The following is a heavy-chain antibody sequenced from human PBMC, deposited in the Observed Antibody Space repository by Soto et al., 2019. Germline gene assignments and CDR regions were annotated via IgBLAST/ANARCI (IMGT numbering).Heavy chain of an antibody. CDR1: GGSFKSGSYS. V-gene: IGHV4-61*01. CDR2: VYHTGRT. CDR3: ASDFAYFDS. J-gene: IGHJ4*02. Sequence: QVQLQESGPGLVKPSETLSLTCTVSGGSFKSGSYSWSWIRQPPGKGLEWIGYVYHTGRTSYNPSLKSRVSISMDTSKNQFSLNLDSVTAADTALYFCASDFAYFDSWGQGTLVTVSS. D-gene: IGHD3-3*01.